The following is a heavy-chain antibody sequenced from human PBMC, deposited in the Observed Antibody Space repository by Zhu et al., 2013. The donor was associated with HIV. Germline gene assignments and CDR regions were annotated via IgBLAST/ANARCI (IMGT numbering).Heavy chain of an antibody. D-gene: IGHD5-18*01. V-gene: IGHV1-8*01. Sequence: VKKAGASVKVSCKASGYIFSSYDINWVRQATGHGLEWMGWMNPNSGNTGYAQKFQGRVTMTRNTSITTASMELSSLRSEDTAVYYCARGPRGYSYSVLFDYWGQGTLVTVSS. CDR1: GYIFSSYD. CDR3: ARGPRGYSYSVLFDY. CDR2: MNPNSGNT. J-gene: IGHJ4*02.